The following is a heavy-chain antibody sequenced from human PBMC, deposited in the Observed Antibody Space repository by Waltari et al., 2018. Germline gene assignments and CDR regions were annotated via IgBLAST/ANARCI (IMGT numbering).Heavy chain of an antibody. J-gene: IGHJ4*02. V-gene: IGHV6-1*01. CDR1: GDSVSTHSSA. Sequence: QVQLQQSGPGLVKPSQTPSLTCAISGDSVSTHSSAWNWIRQSPSRGLEWLGRTYFRSKWSDDYADSVRRRLTSNPDTSKNQFSLQLNSVTPEDTAVYYCARGVVANTYYFDYWGQGTLVTVSS. CDR3: ARGVVANTYYFDY. CDR2: TYFRSKWSD. D-gene: IGHD2-15*01.